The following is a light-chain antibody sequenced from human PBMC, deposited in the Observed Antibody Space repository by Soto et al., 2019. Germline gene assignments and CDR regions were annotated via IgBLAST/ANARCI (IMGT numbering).Light chain of an antibody. V-gene: IGLV7-43*01. CDR1: TGAVTRGNY. Sequence: QAVVTQEPSLTVSPGGTVTLTCASSTGAVTRGNYPSWFQQKPGQPPTTLIYTTNSKHSWTPARFSGSLLGGKAALTLSGAQPEEEADYYCLVYYGGAQLVFGGGTKVTVL. CDR3: LVYYGGAQLV. CDR2: TTN. J-gene: IGLJ3*02.